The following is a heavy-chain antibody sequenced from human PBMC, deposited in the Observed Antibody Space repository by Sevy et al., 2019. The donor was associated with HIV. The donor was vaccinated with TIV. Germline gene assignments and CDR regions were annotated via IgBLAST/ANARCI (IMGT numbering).Heavy chain of an antibody. D-gene: IGHD6-13*01. J-gene: IGHJ5*02. CDR2: ISSSGHYI. CDR3: VRWDYSTSGNWFDP. V-gene: IGHV3-21*01. Sequence: GGSLRLSCGASGFTFSRYSMNWVRQAPGKGLEWVSYISSSGHYIQYADSVRGRFTISGDNAMDSLVLQMNGLRAEDTAVYFCVRWDYSTSGNWFDPWGQGTLVTVSS. CDR1: GFTFSRYS.